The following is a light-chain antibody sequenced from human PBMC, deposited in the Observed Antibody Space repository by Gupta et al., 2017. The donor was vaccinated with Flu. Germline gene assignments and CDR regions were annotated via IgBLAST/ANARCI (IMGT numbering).Light chain of an antibody. CDR2: DFS. CDR1: NSNIGRYT. J-gene: IGLJ1*01. CDR3: AVWDDSLSDHYV. V-gene: IGLV1-44*01. Sequence: TFSCPGSNSNIGRYTVDWYQQVPGTAPKLLIYDFSHRPSGVPDRFSGSKSGSSASLAISGLQYEDEADYYCAVWDDSLSDHYVFGSGTKVTVL.